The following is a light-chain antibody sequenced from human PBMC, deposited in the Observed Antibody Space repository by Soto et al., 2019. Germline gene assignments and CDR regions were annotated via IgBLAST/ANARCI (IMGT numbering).Light chain of an antibody. J-gene: IGKJ4*01. V-gene: IGKV4-1*01. CDR2: GAT. CDR1: QSVSCGPNNKNH. CDR3: QQYCSIPLT. Sequence: DIVMTQSPDSLAVSLGERATINCKSSQSVSCGPNNKNHLVWYQQQPGQPPKVLISGATTRGSGVPDRFSGSGSGTDFSLTISSLQAEDVAVYYCQQYCSIPLTFGGGTKVEIK.